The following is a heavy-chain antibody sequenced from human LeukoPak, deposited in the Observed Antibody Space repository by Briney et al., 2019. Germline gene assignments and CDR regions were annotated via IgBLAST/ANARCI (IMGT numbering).Heavy chain of an antibody. CDR1: GFTFSSYA. Sequence: PGRSLRLSCAASGFTFSSYAMHWVRQAPGKGLEWVAVISYDGSNKYYADSVKGRFTISRDNSKNTLYLQMNSLRAEDTAVYYCAKGDKQQGDYFDYWGQGNLVSVSS. CDR3: AKGDKQQGDYFDY. J-gene: IGHJ4*02. CDR2: ISYDGSNK. D-gene: IGHD6-13*01. V-gene: IGHV3-30-3*01.